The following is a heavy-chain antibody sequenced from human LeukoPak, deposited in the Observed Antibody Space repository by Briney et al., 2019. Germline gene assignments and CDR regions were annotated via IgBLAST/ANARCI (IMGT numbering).Heavy chain of an antibody. D-gene: IGHD6-6*01. J-gene: IGHJ6*02. CDR2: THYGSGWIN. CDR1: GDSVSRNVAA. CDR3: ARGRRVYYGMDV. Sequence: SQTLSLTCAISGDSVSRNVAAWNWIRQSPSRGLEWLGRTHYGSGWINDYAVSLGSRIVVSADTSKNQFSLQLNSVTPEDTAVYYCARGRRVYYGMDVWGHGTTVTVSS. V-gene: IGHV6-1*01.